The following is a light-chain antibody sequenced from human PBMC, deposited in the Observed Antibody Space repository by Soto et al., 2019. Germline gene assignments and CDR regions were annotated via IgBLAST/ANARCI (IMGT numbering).Light chain of an antibody. Sequence: EVVLTQSPASLSLSPGERAILSCRASQSVSNYLAWSQQKPGQAPRLLIYDESNRAADIPDRFRGSGSGTDFSLTISSLLPEGLGTYYCQHRGKWLAFGGGTKVEI. J-gene: IGKJ4*01. CDR3: QHRGKWLA. CDR1: QSVSNY. CDR2: DES. V-gene: IGKV3-11*01.